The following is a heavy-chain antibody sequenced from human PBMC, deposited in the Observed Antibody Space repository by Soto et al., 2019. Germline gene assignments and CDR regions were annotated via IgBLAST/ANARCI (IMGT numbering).Heavy chain of an antibody. CDR2: INPSGGST. V-gene: IGHV1-46*03. D-gene: IGHD1-26*01. CDR1: GYTFSSYY. Sequence: GASVKVSCKASGYTFSSYYIHWVRQAPGQGLEWVGIINPSGGSTTYAQKFQGRATMTRDTSTSTVYMELSSLRSDDTAVYYCTRELGGSYFDYWGQGTLVTVSS. CDR3: TRELGGSYFDY. J-gene: IGHJ4*02.